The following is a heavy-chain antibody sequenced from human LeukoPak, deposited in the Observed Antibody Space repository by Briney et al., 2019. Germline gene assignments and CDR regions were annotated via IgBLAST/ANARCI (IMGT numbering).Heavy chain of an antibody. J-gene: IGHJ4*02. CDR3: AKAVVPAAPFDY. CDR1: GFTFSSYW. CDR2: IKHDGSET. Sequence: GGSLRLSCTVSGFTFSSYWMSWVRQAPGKGREWVANIKHDGSETYYVDSVKGRFTASRDSAKSSLYLQMNSLRAEDTAVYYCAKAVVPAAPFDYWGQGTLVTVSS. D-gene: IGHD2-2*01. V-gene: IGHV3-7*03.